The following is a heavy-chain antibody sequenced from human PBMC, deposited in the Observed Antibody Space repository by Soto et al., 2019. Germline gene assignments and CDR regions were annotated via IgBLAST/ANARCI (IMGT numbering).Heavy chain of an antibody. CDR3: VRPLTSGRNYGMEL. D-gene: IGHD3-10*01. J-gene: IGHJ6*02. V-gene: IGHV3-53*01. Sequence: GGSLRLSCTAYGLGVRNNYMSWVRQAPGMGLEWVSVIYNDGTTYYADSVKGRFTLSRDTSKNTLSLQMDSLRAEDTAAYYCVRPLTSGRNYGMELWGQGTTV. CDR2: IYNDGTT. CDR1: GLGVRNNY.